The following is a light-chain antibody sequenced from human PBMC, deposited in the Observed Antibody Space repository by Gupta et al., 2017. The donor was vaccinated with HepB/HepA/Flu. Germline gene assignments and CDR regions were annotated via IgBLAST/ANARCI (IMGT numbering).Light chain of an antibody. CDR3: SSYTSSSTLVV. J-gene: IGLJ2*01. Sequence: QSALTQPASVSGSPGQKITLSCTGTSSDVGGYNYVSWYQQHPGKAPKLMIYDVSNRPSGVSNRFSGSKSGNTASLTISGLQAEDEADYYCSSYTSSSTLVVFGGGTKLTVL. CDR2: DVS. CDR1: SSDVGGYNY. V-gene: IGLV2-14*03.